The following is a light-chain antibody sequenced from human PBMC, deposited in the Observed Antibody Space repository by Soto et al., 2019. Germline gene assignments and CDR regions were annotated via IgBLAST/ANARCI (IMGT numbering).Light chain of an antibody. CDR2: DAS. J-gene: IGKJ1*01. CDR1: QRVDRW. CDR3: QQHKDYTYT. Sequence: AGVECRFTLSRLASQRVDRWLAWYQQKPGKAPKLLISDASTLESGVPSRFSVSGSGTQYTLSIASLHPHDDPTYCCQQHKDYTYTFGQGTKVDIK. V-gene: IGKV1-5*01.